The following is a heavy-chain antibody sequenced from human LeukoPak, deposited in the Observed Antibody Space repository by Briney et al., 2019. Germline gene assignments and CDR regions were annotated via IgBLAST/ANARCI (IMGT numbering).Heavy chain of an antibody. CDR3: ARDPQVPAAKGGMDV. J-gene: IGHJ6*02. CDR2: INPNSGGT. D-gene: IGHD2-2*01. V-gene: IGHV1-2*06. Sequence: ASVTVSCKASGYTFTGYYMHWVRQAPGQGLEWMGRINPNSGGTNYAQKFQGRVTMTRDTSISTAYMELSRLRSDDTAVYYCARDPQVPAAKGGMDVWGQGTTVTVSS. CDR1: GYTFTGYY.